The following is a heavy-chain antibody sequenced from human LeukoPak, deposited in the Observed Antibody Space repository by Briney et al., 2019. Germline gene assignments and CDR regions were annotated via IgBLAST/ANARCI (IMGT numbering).Heavy chain of an antibody. CDR3: AKSLYCGDDCF. CDR1: GGSFNYY. D-gene: IGHD2-21*02. V-gene: IGHV4-34*01. CDR2: INDTGTT. Sequence: SETLSLTCAVYGGSFNYYWSWIRQTPGKGLEWIGEINDTGTTKYNPSLKSRVSISVDTSKDQFSLKLSSVTAADTAIYYCAKSLYCGDDCFWGPGTMVTVSS. J-gene: IGHJ3*01.